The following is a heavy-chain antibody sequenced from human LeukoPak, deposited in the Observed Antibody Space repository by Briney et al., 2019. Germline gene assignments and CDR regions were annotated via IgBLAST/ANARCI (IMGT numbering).Heavy chain of an antibody. V-gene: IGHV3-48*03. J-gene: IGHJ4*02. Sequence: GGSLRLSCAASGFTFSSYEMNWVRQAPGKGLEWVSYISSSGSTIYYADSVKCRFTISRDNAKNSLYLQMNSLRAEDTAVYYCAREEAAAGFDDWGQGTLVTVSS. D-gene: IGHD6-13*01. CDR3: AREEAAAGFDD. CDR2: ISSSGSTI. CDR1: GFTFSSYE.